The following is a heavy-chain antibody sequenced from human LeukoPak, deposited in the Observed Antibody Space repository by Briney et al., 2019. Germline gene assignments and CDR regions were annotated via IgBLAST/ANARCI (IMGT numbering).Heavy chain of an antibody. D-gene: IGHD6-13*01. CDR3: AREGYTSSWYSGYYYFDY. CDR2: INTSGST. J-gene: IGHJ4*02. Sequence: SETLSLTCTVSGGSISSGSYFWTWIRPPAGKGLELIGRINTSGSTNYNPSLKSRVTISVDTSKNQFSLKLSSVTAADTAVFYCAREGYTSSWYSGYYYFDYWGQGTLVTVSS. CDR1: GGSISSGSYF. V-gene: IGHV4-61*02.